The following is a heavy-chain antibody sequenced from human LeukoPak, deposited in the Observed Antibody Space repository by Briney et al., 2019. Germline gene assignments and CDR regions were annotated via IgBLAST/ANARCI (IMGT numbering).Heavy chain of an antibody. D-gene: IGHD2-15*01. J-gene: IGHJ4*02. V-gene: IGHV1-18*01. CDR1: GYTFTSYG. CDR3: ATDSPFSSGGGSCDGNYFVD. CDR2: ISAYNGNT. Sequence: ASVKLSCKASGYTFTSYGISWVRQAPGQGLEWMGWISAYNGNTNYAQKLQGRVTMTTDTSTSTAYMDLRSLRSDDTAVYYCATDSPFSSGGGSCDGNYFVDWGQGRMVSVSS.